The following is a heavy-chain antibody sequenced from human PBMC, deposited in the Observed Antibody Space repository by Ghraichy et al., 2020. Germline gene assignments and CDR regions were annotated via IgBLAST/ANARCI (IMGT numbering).Heavy chain of an antibody. D-gene: IGHD1-14*01. J-gene: IGHJ4*02. CDR3: ARDNRPSDY. CDR2: ISSSSDTK. V-gene: IGHV3-48*01. Sequence: GESLNISCVASGFTFMAYSMNWVRQAPGKGPEWVAYISSSSDTKYYADSVKGRFTISRDNGKNSLYLQMNGLGADDTAVYYCARDNRPSDYWGQGTQVTVSS. CDR1: GFTFMAYS.